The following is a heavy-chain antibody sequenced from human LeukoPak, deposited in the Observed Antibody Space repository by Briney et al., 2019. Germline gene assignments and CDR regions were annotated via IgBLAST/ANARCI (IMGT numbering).Heavy chain of an antibody. CDR1: GGSFSGYY. CDR2: INHSGST. Sequence: SETLSLTCAVYGGSFSGYYWSWIRQPPGKGLEWIGEINHSGSTNYNPSLKSRVTISVDTSKNQFSLKLSSVTAADTAVYYCASRIRFLEWLSVGGYGTDVWGQGTTVTVSS. CDR3: ASRIRFLEWLSVGGYGTDV. J-gene: IGHJ6*02. D-gene: IGHD3-3*01. V-gene: IGHV4-34*01.